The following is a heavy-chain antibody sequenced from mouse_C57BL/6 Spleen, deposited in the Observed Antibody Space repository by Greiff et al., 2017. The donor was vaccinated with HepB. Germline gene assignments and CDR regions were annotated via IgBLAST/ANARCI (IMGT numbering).Heavy chain of an antibody. J-gene: IGHJ3*01. V-gene: IGHV1-18*01. CDR2: INPNNGGT. CDR1: GYTFTDYN. D-gene: IGHD2-5*01. CDR3: ARGGYYSNPAWFAY. Sequence: EVQLQESGPELVKPGASVKIPCKASGYTFTDYNMDWVKQSHGKSLEWIGDINPNNGGTIYNQKFKGKATLTVDKSSSTAYMELRSLTSEDTAVYYCARGGYYSNPAWFAYWGQGTLVTVSA.